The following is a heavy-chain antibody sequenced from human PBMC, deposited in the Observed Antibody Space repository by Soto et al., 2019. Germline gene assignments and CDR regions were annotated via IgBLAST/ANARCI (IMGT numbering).Heavy chain of an antibody. CDR2: IQNHGYST. Sequence: EVQLVESGGGLVQPGGSLRLSCEASGFTFSRDEMNWVRQAPGKGLEWIEYIQNHGYSTHYADSVKGRFTISRDNAKNTLYLQMSSLTAEDTAIYYCARGYDAGCHFGYWGQGVLVTVSS. J-gene: IGHJ4*02. CDR3: ARGYDAGCHFGY. V-gene: IGHV3-48*03. D-gene: IGHD3-16*01. CDR1: GFTFSRDE.